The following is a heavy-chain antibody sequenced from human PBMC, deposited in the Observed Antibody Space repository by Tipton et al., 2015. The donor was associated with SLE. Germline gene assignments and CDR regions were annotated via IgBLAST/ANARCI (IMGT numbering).Heavy chain of an antibody. CDR1: VGPISSSSYY. V-gene: IGHV4-39*07. Sequence: TLSLTCTVSVGPISSSSYYWGWIRQPPGKGLQWIGSIYYSGSTYYTPSLKSRVTISVDTTKTQFSLKLSSVTAADTAVYYCARGAADAFDIWGQGTMVTVSS. J-gene: IGHJ3*02. CDR3: ARGAADAFDI. CDR2: IYYSGST. D-gene: IGHD6-13*01.